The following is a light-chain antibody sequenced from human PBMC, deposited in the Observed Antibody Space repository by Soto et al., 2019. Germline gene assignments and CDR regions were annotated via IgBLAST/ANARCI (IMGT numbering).Light chain of an antibody. CDR1: QSVFSS. V-gene: IGKV3-15*01. J-gene: IGKJ1*01. Sequence: EIVLTQSPGTLSVPPGERATLSCRASQSVFSSLAWYQQKPGQAPRLLIYGAATRATGIPARFSGSGSGTEFTLTISSLQSEDFAVYYCQQYHNWPAFGQGTKVDIK. CDR2: GAA. CDR3: QQYHNWPA.